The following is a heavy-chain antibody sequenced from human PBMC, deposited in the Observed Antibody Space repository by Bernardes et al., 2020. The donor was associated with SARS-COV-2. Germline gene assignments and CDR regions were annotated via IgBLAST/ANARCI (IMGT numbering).Heavy chain of an antibody. CDR2: SSGGDGGT. CDR1: GFAFSSNG. D-gene: IGHD2-21*01. Sequence: GGSLRLSCAASGFAFSSNGMSWVRQAPGKGLEWVSSSGGDGGTHYADSVRGRFTISRDTSRNTVFLQMNSLRGEDTAVYYCAKDLFWWSAADFWGQGTVVTVSS. V-gene: IGHV3-23*01. CDR3: AKDLFWWSAADF. J-gene: IGHJ4*02.